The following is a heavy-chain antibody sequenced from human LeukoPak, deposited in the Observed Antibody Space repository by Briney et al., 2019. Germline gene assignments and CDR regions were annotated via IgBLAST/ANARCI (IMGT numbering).Heavy chain of an antibody. D-gene: IGHD5-18*01. V-gene: IGHV3-48*03. CDR2: ISSSAGTT. J-gene: IGHJ4*02. Sequence: GGSLRLSCAASGFTFSSYEMNWVRQAPGRGLEWVSYISSSAGTTYYADSVKGRFTISRDNAKNSLYLQMNSLRAEDTAVYFCARQQQQLWYDWGQGTLVTVSS. CDR3: ARQQQQLWYD. CDR1: GFTFSSYE.